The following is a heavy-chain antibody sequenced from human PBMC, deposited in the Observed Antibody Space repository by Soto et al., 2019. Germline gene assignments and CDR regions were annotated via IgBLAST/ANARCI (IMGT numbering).Heavy chain of an antibody. CDR3: ARSTFGGVIFLLY. CDR2: ISGSGGST. D-gene: IGHD3-16*02. V-gene: IGHV3-23*01. CDR1: GFTFSSYA. J-gene: IGHJ4*02. Sequence: GGSLRLSCAASGFTFSSYAMSWVRQAPGKGLEWFSAISGSGGSTYYAASVKGRFTISRDNSKNTLYLQMNSLRAEDTAVYYCARSTFGGVIFLLYWGQGTLVTVSS.